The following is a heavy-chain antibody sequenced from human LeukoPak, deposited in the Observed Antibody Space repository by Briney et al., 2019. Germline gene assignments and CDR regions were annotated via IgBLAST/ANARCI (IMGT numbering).Heavy chain of an antibody. D-gene: IGHD6-19*01. CDR3: XXXIGSGGREAVDY. J-gene: IGHJ4*02. CDR1: GYTFTGYY. Sequence: GASVKVSCKASGYTFTGYYVHWVRQAPGQGLEWMGWINPNSGGTNYAQKFQGRVTMTRDTSISTAYMELSRLRSDDTAVYYCXXXIGSGGREAVDYWGQGTLVTVSS. CDR2: INPNSGGT. V-gene: IGHV1-2*02.